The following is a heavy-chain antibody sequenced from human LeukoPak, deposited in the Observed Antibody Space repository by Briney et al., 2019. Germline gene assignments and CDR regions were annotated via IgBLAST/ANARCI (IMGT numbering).Heavy chain of an antibody. CDR1: GFTFSSYA. Sequence: GGSLRLSCAASGFTFSSYAMSWVRQAPGKGLEWVSAISGSGGSTYYADSVKGRFTISRDNSKNTLYLQMNNLRAEDTAVYYCAKALGGYNVYAEYFQHWGQGTLVTVSS. J-gene: IGHJ1*01. D-gene: IGHD5-24*01. CDR3: AKALGGYNVYAEYFQH. CDR2: ISGSGGST. V-gene: IGHV3-23*01.